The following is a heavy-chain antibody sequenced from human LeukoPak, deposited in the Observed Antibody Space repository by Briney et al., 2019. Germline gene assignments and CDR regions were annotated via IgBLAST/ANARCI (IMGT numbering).Heavy chain of an antibody. D-gene: IGHD2-15*01. J-gene: IGHJ4*02. V-gene: IGHV1-2*02. Sequence: GASVKVSCKGSGYTFTGYYLHWVRQAPGQGLEWVGYIYPRDGGTSSPPNFRGRVTMTTDASSSTVYMELGRLTSDDTAIYYCAREGNGLLSKDLDYWGQGTLVTVSS. CDR2: IYPRDGGT. CDR3: AREGNGLLSKDLDY. CDR1: GYTFTGYY.